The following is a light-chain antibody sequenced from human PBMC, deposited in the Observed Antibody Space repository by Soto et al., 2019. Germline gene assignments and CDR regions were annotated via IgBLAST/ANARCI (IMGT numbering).Light chain of an antibody. CDR1: SSDVGGYNY. Sequence: QSVLTQPASVSGSPGQSITISCTGSSSDVGGYNYVSWYQHHPGKAPKLIIYDVSHRPSGVSNRFSGSKSGNTASLTISGLQAEDEDDYYCTSYTSSDTLLFGGGTKLTVL. CDR2: DVS. J-gene: IGLJ2*01. CDR3: TSYTSSDTLL. V-gene: IGLV2-14*03.